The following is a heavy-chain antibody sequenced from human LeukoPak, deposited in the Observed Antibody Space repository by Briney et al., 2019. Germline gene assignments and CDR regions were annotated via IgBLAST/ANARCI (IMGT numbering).Heavy chain of an antibody. J-gene: IGHJ4*02. D-gene: IGHD2-15*01. Sequence: PSETLSLTCAVYGGSFSGYYWSWIRQPPGKGQEWIWVINHSGSTNYNPSLKSRVTISVDTSKNQFSLKLSSVTAADTGVYYCARREAIVVVAANESYFDYWGQGTLVTVSS. CDR3: ARREAIVVVAANESYFDY. CDR2: INHSGST. CDR1: GGSFSGYY. V-gene: IGHV4-34*01.